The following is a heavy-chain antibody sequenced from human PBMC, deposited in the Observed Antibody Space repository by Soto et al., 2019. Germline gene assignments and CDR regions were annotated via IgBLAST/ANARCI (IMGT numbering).Heavy chain of an antibody. J-gene: IGHJ3*02. Sequence: ASVKVSCKASGCTFSSYAISWVRQAPGQGLEWMGGIIPIFGTANYAQKFQGRVTITADESTSTAYMELSSLRSEDTAVYYCARDQGEMAKPDAFDIWGQGTMVTVSS. CDR2: IIPIFGTA. CDR3: ARDQGEMAKPDAFDI. D-gene: IGHD5-12*01. V-gene: IGHV1-69*13. CDR1: GCTFSSYA.